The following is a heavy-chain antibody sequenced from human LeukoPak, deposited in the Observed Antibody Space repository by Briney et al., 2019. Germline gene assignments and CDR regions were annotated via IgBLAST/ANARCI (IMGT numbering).Heavy chain of an antibody. CDR2: ISSSSSYI. V-gene: IGHV3-21*01. J-gene: IGHJ4*02. CDR1: GFTFSSHW. D-gene: IGHD3-10*01. Sequence: TGGSLRLSCAASGFTFSSHWMHWVRQAPGKGLEWVSSISSSSSYIYYADSVKGRFTISRDNAKNSLYLQMNSLRAEDTAVYYCARRLWFGEFSYGYWGQGTLVTVSS. CDR3: ARRLWFGEFSYGY.